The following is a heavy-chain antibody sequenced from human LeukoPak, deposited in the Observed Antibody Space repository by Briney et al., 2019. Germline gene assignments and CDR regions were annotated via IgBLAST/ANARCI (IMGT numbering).Heavy chain of an antibody. J-gene: IGHJ4*02. V-gene: IGHV1-18*01. CDR2: ISAYNGNT. D-gene: IGHD3-22*01. CDR3: ARGSGLYDSSGYLGY. CDR1: GYTFTSYG. Sequence: ASVKVSCKASGYTFTSYGISWVRQAPGQGLEWMGWISAYNGNTNYAQKLQGRVTITTDTSTSTAYMELRSLRSDDTAVYYCARGSGLYDSSGYLGYWGQGTLVTVSS.